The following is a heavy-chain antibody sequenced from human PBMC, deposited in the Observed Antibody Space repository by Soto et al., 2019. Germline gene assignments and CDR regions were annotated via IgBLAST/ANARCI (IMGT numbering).Heavy chain of an antibody. CDR1: GFTFSSYA. D-gene: IGHD2-15*01. V-gene: IGHV3-30-3*01. J-gene: IGHJ6*02. CDR3: AGAGCDGGRCYTLVGLRYGMDV. CDR2: ISYDGNNK. Sequence: QVQLVESGGDVVQPGRSLRLSCAASGFTFSSYAMYWVRQAPGKGLEWVAVISYDGNNKYYADSVKGRFTISRDNSKNTLSLQINSLRAEDTAVYYCAGAGCDGGRCYTLVGLRYGMDVWGQGTTVTVSS.